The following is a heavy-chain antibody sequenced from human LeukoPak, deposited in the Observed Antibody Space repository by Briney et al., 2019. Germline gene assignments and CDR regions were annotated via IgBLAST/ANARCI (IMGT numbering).Heavy chain of an antibody. CDR1: GFTFSSYS. V-gene: IGHV3-23*01. J-gene: IGHJ6*03. CDR2: ISGSGGST. CDR3: AKGSLRGYFYMDV. Sequence: GGSLRLSCAASGFTFSSYSMNWVRQAPGKGLEWVSGISGSGGSTYYADSVKGRFTISRDNSKNTLYLQMNSLRAEDTAVYFCAKGSLRGYFYMDVWGKGTTVTVSS. D-gene: IGHD3-10*01.